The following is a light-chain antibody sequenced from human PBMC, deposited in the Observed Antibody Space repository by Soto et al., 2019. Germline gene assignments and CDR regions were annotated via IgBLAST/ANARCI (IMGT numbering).Light chain of an antibody. J-gene: IGKJ4*01. Sequence: EIVLTQSPATLSLSPGERATLSCRASQSVSSHLVWYQQKPCQAPRLLIYNSSNRATGTPARFSGSGSGTDFTLTISSLEPEDFAVYYCQQRSSWPSFGGGTKVEIK. CDR1: QSVSSH. CDR3: QQRSSWPS. V-gene: IGKV3-11*01. CDR2: NSS.